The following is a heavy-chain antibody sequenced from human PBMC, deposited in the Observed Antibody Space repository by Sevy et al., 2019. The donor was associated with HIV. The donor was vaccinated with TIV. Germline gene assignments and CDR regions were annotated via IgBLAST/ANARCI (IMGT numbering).Heavy chain of an antibody. CDR3: TTDKPGLLWFGELLYDY. V-gene: IGHV3-15*07. CDR1: GFTFSNAW. D-gene: IGHD3-10*01. CDR2: IKSKTDGGTT. J-gene: IGHJ4*02. Sequence: GGSLRLSCAASGFTFSNAWMNWVRQAPGKGLEWVGRIKSKTDGGTTDYAAPVKGRFTISRDDSKNTRYLQMNSLKTEDTAVYYCTTDKPGLLWFGELLYDYWGQGTLVTVSS.